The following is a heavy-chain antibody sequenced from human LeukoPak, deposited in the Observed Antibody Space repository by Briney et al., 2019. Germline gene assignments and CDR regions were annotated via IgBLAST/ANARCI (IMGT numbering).Heavy chain of an antibody. CDR1: GFTFSSHW. J-gene: IGHJ6*03. CDR3: ALSPNPAPPYYYMDV. Sequence: GGSLRLSCAASGFTFSSHWMYWVRQLPGKGLVWVSRISGAGSTTNYADSVKGRFTISRDNAKNTLFLQMSSLRAEDTAVYYCALSPNPAPPYYYMDVWGKGTTVTIS. D-gene: IGHD1-14*01. V-gene: IGHV3-74*01. CDR2: ISGAGSTT.